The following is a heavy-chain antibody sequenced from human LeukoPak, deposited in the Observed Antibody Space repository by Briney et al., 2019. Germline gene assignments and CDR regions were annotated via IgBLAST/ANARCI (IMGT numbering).Heavy chain of an antibody. V-gene: IGHV3-30-3*01. Sequence: GGSLRLSCAASGFIFRSSAMHWVRQAPGKGLEWVAVLSYDGNNKYHADSVKGRFTISRDNSNNTLYLQMNSLRAEDTAIYYCARERQRNGIDYWGQGTLVAVSS. J-gene: IGHJ4*02. CDR1: GFIFRSSA. CDR2: LSYDGNNK. CDR3: ARERQRNGIDY. D-gene: IGHD6-25*01.